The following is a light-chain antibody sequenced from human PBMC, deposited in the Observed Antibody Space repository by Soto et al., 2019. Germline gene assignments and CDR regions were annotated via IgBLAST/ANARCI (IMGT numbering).Light chain of an antibody. CDR1: TGPVTSGFY. CDR3: LLYYGGTWV. CDR2: STG. J-gene: IGLJ3*02. V-gene: IGLV7-43*01. Sequence: QAVVTQEPSLTVSPGGTVTLTCASSTGPVTSGFYPHWVQQKPGQAPRTLIYSTGNKYSWTPARFSGSLLGGKAALTLSGVQPEDEAEFYCLLYYGGTWVFGGGTKLTVL.